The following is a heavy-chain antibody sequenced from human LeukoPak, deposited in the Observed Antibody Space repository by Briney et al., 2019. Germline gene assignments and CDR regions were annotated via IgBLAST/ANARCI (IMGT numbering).Heavy chain of an antibody. Sequence: ASVKVSCKVSGYTFTDYYMHWVRQAPGQGLEWMGWINPDNGITNYAQKLQGRVTMTMDTSISTAYMELSGLRSDDTAVYYCSRGRVVVPATRIPPLDYWGQGTLVSVSS. J-gene: IGHJ4*02. V-gene: IGHV1-2*02. CDR1: GYTFTDYY. CDR2: INPDNGIT. CDR3: SRGRVVVPATRIPPLDY. D-gene: IGHD2-21*02.